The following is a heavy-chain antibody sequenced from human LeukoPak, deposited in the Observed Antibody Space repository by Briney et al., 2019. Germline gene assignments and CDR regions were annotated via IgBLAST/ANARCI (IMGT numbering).Heavy chain of an antibody. D-gene: IGHD4-17*01. CDR3: ARDLYGDPFGY. V-gene: IGHV3-21*01. J-gene: IGHJ4*02. CDR2: ISSSSSYI. CDR1: GFTFSSYS. Sequence: GGSLRLSCAASGFTFSSYSMNWVRQAPGKGLDWVSSISSSSSYIYYADSVKGRFTISRDNAKNSLYLQMNSLRAEDTAVYYCARDLYGDPFGYWGQGTLVTVSS.